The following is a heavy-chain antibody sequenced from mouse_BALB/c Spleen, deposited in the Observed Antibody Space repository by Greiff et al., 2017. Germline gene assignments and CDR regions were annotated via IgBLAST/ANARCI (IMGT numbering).Heavy chain of an antibody. CDR3: AREGKYDYDWFAY. D-gene: IGHD2-4*01. J-gene: IGHJ3*01. CDR1: GYSITSGYY. CDR2: ISYDGSN. Sequence: EVKVEESGPGLVKPSQSLSLTCSVTGYSITSGYYWNWIRQFPGNKLEWMGYISYDGSNNYNPSLKNRISITRDTSKNQFFLKLNSVTTEDTATYYCAREGKYDYDWFAYWGQGTLVTVSA. V-gene: IGHV3-6*02.